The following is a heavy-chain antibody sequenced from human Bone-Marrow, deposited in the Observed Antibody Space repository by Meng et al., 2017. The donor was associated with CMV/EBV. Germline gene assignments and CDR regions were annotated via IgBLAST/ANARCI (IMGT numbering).Heavy chain of an antibody. CDR2: ISPKDGGT. CDR3: ARAQGGREDYYDSSGYFDY. D-gene: IGHD3-22*01. J-gene: IGHJ4*02. Sequence: ASEKVSCKASGYTFGGHYIHWVRQAPGQGPEWMGWISPKDGGTDYAQKFQGRVTMTRDTSITTAYMDLSKLRSDDTAVYYCARAQGGREDYYDSSGYFDYWGQGTLVTVSS. CDR1: GYTFGGHY. V-gene: IGHV1-2*02.